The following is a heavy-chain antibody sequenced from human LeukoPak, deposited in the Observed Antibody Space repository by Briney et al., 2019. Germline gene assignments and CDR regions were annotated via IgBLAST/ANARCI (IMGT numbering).Heavy chain of an antibody. Sequence: PSETLSLTCTVSGGSISSGDYYWSWIRQPPGKGLEWIGYIYYSGSTYYNPSLKSRVTISVDTSKNQFSLKLSSVTAADTAVYYCARSRTNGATRLLPYYYYGMDVWGQGTTVTVSS. J-gene: IGHJ6*02. D-gene: IGHD2-8*01. CDR1: GGSISSGDYY. V-gene: IGHV4-30-4*01. CDR3: ARSRTNGATRLLPYYYYGMDV. CDR2: IYYSGST.